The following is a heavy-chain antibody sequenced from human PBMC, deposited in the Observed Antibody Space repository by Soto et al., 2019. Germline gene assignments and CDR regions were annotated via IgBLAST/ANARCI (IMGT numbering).Heavy chain of an antibody. CDR1: GGSISSGDYY. Sequence: QVQLQESGPGLVKPSQTLSLTCTVSGGSISSGDYYWSWIRQPPGKGLEWIGYIYYSGSTYYNPSRTRRVTISVDTSKNQFSLKLSSVTAADTAVYYCARWGYYYDSSGPSRTFDIWGQGTMVTVSS. V-gene: IGHV4-30-4*01. D-gene: IGHD3-22*01. CDR2: IYYSGST. CDR3: ARWGYYYDSSGPSRTFDI. J-gene: IGHJ3*02.